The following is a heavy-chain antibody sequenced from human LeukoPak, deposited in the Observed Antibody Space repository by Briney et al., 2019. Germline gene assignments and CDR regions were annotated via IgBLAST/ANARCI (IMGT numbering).Heavy chain of an antibody. CDR2: IKSKTDGGTT. Sequence: GSLRLSCAASGFTFSNAWMSWVRQAPGKGLEWVGRIKSKTDGGTTDYAAPVKGRFTISRDDSKNTLYLQMNSLKTEDTAVHYCTTEPKVIQLWPLDYWGQGTLVTVSS. J-gene: IGHJ4*02. D-gene: IGHD5-18*01. CDR1: GFTFSNAW. CDR3: TTEPKVIQLWPLDY. V-gene: IGHV3-15*01.